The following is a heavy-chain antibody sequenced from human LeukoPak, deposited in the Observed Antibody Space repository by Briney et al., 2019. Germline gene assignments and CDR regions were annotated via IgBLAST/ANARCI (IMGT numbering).Heavy chain of an antibody. J-gene: IGHJ4*02. D-gene: IGHD6-19*01. Sequence: GGSLRLYCAASRFTLRNYWMSWGRQAPGKGLGGVANIKQDGSETYYVDSVKGRFTISRDNAKNSLSLQMNSLRAEDTAVYYCARQRGSGCLDYWGQGTLVTVSS. V-gene: IGHV3-7*01. CDR1: RFTLRNYW. CDR3: ARQRGSGCLDY. CDR2: IKQDGSET.